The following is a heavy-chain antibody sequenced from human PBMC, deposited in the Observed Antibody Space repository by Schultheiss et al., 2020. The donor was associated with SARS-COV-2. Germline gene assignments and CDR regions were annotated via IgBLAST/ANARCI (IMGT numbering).Heavy chain of an antibody. CDR3: AKDRGSTVTTDAFDI. D-gene: IGHD4-17*01. CDR2: ITSSSGYR. J-gene: IGHJ3*02. Sequence: GESLKISCAASGFIFSSYTMNWVRRAPGKGLQWVSSITSSSGYRFYEDSVKGRFTISRDNAKNSLYLQMNSLRAEDTAVYYCAKDRGSTVTTDAFDIWGQGTMVTVSS. CDR1: GFIFSSYT. V-gene: IGHV3-21*04.